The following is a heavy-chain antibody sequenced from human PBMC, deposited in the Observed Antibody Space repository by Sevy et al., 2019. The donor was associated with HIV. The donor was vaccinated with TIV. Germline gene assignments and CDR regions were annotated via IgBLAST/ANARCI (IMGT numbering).Heavy chain of an antibody. CDR3: ARGSEVRGSTNSAFEI. V-gene: IGHV1-2*02. CDR2: VNPEGGDT. D-gene: IGHD2-8*01. Sequence: ASVKVSCKASGYTFTGYYVHWMRQAPGQGLEWMGWVNPEGGDTNYAQNFQGRVTMTRDTSIKTAYIELSSLPSDDTVVYYCARGSEVRGSTNSAFEIWGQGTMVTVSS. J-gene: IGHJ3*02. CDR1: GYTFTGYY.